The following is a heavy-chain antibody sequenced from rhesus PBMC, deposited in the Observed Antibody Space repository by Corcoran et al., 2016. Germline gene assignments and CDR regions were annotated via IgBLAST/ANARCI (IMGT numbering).Heavy chain of an antibody. CDR3: ARGSWTGYYNVYFEV. CDR2: IGGSSGRP. V-gene: IGHV4-127*01. Sequence: QVQLQESGPGLVKPSETLSLTCAVSGYSISSGYCLSWIRQPPGKGLEGIWYIGGSSGRPNHKPARKSRDTIAKETTKNQVSLKVSSVTAADTAVYDCARGSWTGYYNVYFEVWGQGALVTGSS. J-gene: IGHJ1*01. CDR1: GYSISSGYC. D-gene: IGHD3-3*01.